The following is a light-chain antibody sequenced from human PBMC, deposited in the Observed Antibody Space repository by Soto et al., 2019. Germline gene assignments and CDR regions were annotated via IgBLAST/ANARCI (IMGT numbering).Light chain of an antibody. J-gene: IGKJ4*01. CDR1: QSVSSIY. V-gene: IGKV3-20*01. Sequence: EIVLTQSPGTLSLSPGERATLSCRASQSVSSIYLAWYQQKPGQAPRLLISGASSRAIGIPDRFSGSGSGTDFTLTISRLEPEDFAVYYCQQHGSSPLSFGGGTKVEIK. CDR3: QQHGSSPLS. CDR2: GAS.